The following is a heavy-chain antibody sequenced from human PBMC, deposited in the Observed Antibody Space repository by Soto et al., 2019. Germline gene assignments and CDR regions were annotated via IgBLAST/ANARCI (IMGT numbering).Heavy chain of an antibody. CDR1: GGSFSGYY. CDR3: ARRRYNWNDGVDY. Sequence: SETLSLTCAVYGGSFSGYYWSWIRQPPGKGLEWIGEINHSGSTNYNPSLKSRVTISVDTSKNQFSLKLSSVTAADTAVYYCARRRYNWNDGVDYWGQGTLVTVSS. CDR2: INHSGST. V-gene: IGHV4-34*01. J-gene: IGHJ4*02. D-gene: IGHD1-1*01.